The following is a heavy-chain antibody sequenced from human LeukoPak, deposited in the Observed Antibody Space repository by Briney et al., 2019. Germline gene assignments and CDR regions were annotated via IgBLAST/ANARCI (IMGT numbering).Heavy chain of an antibody. CDR1: GYTFTSYG. V-gene: IGHV1-2*02. D-gene: IGHD4-23*01. J-gene: IGHJ4*02. Sequence: GASVKVSCKASGYTFTSYGVTWVRQAPGQGLEWMGWVNPNNGGTNYAQMFQGRVTMTRDTSINTAYMELSRLRSDDTAVYYCARDSYGGNWSLGFWGQGTLVTVSS. CDR2: VNPNNGGT. CDR3: ARDSYGGNWSLGF.